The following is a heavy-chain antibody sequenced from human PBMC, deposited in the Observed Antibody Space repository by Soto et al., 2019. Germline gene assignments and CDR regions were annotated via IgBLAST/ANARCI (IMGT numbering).Heavy chain of an antibody. CDR3: ERDRGVVVAATPFWYFYL. D-gene: IGHD2-15*01. J-gene: IGHJ2*01. Sequence: QVQLVQSGAEVKKPGSSVKVSCKASGGTFTRYTISWLRQAPGQGRAWMGRIIPILGIANYAQKFQGRATITVDKSTSTDYMELSSLRSEYTAVYYCERDRGVVVAATPFWYFYLWGRGTLVTVSA. V-gene: IGHV1-69*08. CDR2: IIPILGIA. CDR1: GGTFTRYT.